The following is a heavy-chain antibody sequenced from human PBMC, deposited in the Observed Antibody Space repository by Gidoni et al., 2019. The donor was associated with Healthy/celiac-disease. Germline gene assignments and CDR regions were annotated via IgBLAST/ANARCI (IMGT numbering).Heavy chain of an antibody. CDR1: GGTFRSYA. J-gene: IGHJ6*02. V-gene: IGHV1-69*01. D-gene: IGHD2-2*01. Sequence: QVQLVQSGAAVKQPGSSVKVSCKASGGTFRSYAICWLRQAPGQGLEWMGGIIPIFGKANYAQKFQGRVTSTADESTSTAYMELSSLRSEDKAVYYCARVRIVVVPAAHGYNWNPGWPYYYGMDVWGQGTTVTVSS. CDR2: IIPIFGKA. CDR3: ARVRIVVVPAAHGYNWNPGWPYYYGMDV.